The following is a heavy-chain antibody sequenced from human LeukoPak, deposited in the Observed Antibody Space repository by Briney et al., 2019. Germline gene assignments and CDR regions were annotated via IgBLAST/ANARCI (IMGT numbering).Heavy chain of an antibody. CDR2: ISGSGIST. CDR1: GFTFSSYA. D-gene: IGHD6-13*01. J-gene: IGHJ6*03. CDR3: ARDPIAAAGTFYYYYYMDV. V-gene: IGHV3-23*01. Sequence: GGSLRLSCAASGFTFSSYAMNWVRQAPGKGLEWVSHISGSGISTYYADSVKGRFTISRDNSKNTLYLQMNSLRAEDTAVYYCARDPIAAAGTFYYYYYMDVWGKGTTVTISS.